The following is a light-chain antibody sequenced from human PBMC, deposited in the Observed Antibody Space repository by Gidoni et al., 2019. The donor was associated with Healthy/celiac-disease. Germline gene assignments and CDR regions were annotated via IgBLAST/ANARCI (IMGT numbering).Light chain of an antibody. J-gene: IGKJ3*01. V-gene: IGKV1-39*01. Sequence: DIQMTQTPSSLSASVGDRVTITCRASQSISSYLNWYQQKPGKAPKLLIYAASSLQSGVPSRLSGSGSGTDFTLPISSLQPEDFATYYCQQSYSTPRTFGPGTNVDIQ. CDR2: AAS. CDR1: QSISSY. CDR3: QQSYSTPRT.